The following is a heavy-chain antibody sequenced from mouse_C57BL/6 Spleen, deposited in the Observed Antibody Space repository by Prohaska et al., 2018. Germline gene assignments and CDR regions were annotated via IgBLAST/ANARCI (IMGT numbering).Heavy chain of an antibody. CDR1: GYTFTSYW. D-gene: IGHD1-1*01. J-gene: IGHJ4*01. V-gene: IGHV1-72*01. Sequence: QVQLQQPGADLVKPGASVKLSCKASGYTFTSYWMHWVKQRPGRGLEWIGRIDPNRGGTKYNEKFKSKATLTVDKPSSTAYMQLSSLTSEDSAVYYCARYNYGSSYDAMDYWGQGTSVTVSS. CDR3: ARYNYGSSYDAMDY. CDR2: IDPNRGGT.